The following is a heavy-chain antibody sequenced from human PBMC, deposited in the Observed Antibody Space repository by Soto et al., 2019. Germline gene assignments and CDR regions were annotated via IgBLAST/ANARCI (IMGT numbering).Heavy chain of an antibody. D-gene: IGHD6-19*01. J-gene: IGHJ4*02. CDR2: IWYDGSKK. CDR3: AREGAVAGSQDF. CDR1: GFIFSDYG. Sequence: PGGSLRLSCAASGFIFSDYGIHWVRQAPGKGLEWVALIWYDGSKKYYADSVKGRFTVSRDNINSTLYLEMNSLRVEDSAVYYCAREGAVAGSQDFWRQGTLVTVSS. V-gene: IGHV3-33*01.